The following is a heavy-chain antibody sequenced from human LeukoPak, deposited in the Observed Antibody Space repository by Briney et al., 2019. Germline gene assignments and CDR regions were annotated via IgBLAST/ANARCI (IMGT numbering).Heavy chain of an antibody. CDR1: GGSFSGYY. V-gene: IGHV4-34*01. CDR2: INHSGST. CDR3: AREAIAARNAFDY. Sequence: SETLSLTCAVYGGSFSGYYWSWIRQPPGKGLEWIGEINHSGSTNYNPSLKSRVTISVDTSKNQFSLKLSSVTAADTAVYYCAREAIAARNAFDYWGQGTLVTVSS. J-gene: IGHJ4*02. D-gene: IGHD6-6*01.